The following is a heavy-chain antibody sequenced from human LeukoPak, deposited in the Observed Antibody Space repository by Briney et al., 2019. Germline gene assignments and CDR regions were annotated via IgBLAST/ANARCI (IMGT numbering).Heavy chain of an antibody. J-gene: IGHJ4*02. Sequence: SETLSLTCAVYGGSFSGYYWSWIRQPPGKGLEWIGEINHSGSTNYNPSLKSRVTISVDTSKNQFSLKLSSVTAADTAAYYCARRHTTRTTVTVFDYWGQGTLVTVSS. V-gene: IGHV4-34*01. CDR2: INHSGST. D-gene: IGHD4-17*01. CDR3: ARRHTTRTTVTVFDY. CDR1: GGSFSGYY.